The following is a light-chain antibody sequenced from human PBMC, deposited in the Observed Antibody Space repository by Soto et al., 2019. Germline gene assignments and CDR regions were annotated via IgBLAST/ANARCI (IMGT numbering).Light chain of an antibody. CDR1: QSVSSY. Sequence: EIVLTQSPATLSLSPGERAALSCRASQSVSSYLAWYQQKPGQAPRLLIYDASKRAAGIQARFSGSGSGTDFTLTISSLEPEDFAVYYCQHRRTWPSPFGGGTRWRSN. CDR3: QHRRTWPSP. J-gene: IGKJ4*01. V-gene: IGKV3-11*01. CDR2: DAS.